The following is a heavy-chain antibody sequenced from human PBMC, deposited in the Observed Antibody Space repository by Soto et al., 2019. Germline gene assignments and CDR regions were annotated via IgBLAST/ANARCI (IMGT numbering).Heavy chain of an antibody. CDR3: ARDIDSSGYYSYDY. CDR1: GYTFTSYG. J-gene: IGHJ4*02. Sequence: VAAGKVSCKASGYTFTSYGISWVRQAPGQGLEWMGWISAYNGNTNYAQKLQGRVTMTTDTSTSTAYMELRSLRSDDTAVYYCARDIDSSGYYSYDYWGQGTLVPVSS. D-gene: IGHD3-22*01. V-gene: IGHV1-18*04. CDR2: ISAYNGNT.